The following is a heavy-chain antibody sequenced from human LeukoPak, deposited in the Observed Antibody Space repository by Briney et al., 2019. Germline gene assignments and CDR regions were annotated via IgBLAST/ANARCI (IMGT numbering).Heavy chain of an antibody. J-gene: IGHJ5*02. CDR1: SGSISCSSYY. D-gene: IGHD5-18*01. V-gene: IGHV4-39*07. Sequence: PSETLSVTCTVSSGSISCSSYYWGWIRQPPGKGLEWIGSIYYSGTAHYNPSLESRVTISVDTSKNQFSPKLASVTASDTAIYYCAKGAGGFSYYNWFDPRGQGTLVTVSP. CDR3: AKGAGGFSYYNWFDP. CDR2: IYYSGTA.